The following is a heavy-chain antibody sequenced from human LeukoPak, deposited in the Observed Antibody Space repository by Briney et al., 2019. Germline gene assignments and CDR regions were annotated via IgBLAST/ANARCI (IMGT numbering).Heavy chain of an antibody. CDR1: GFTFSSYK. D-gene: IGHD3-16*01. V-gene: IGHV3-21*04. CDR2: ISSSGSYI. CDR3: ARALIMSGAVIDAFDI. Sequence: SPGGCLRLSCAAFGFTFSSYKMNWGRQAPGKGLELVSSISSSGSYIYYADTVKGRFNISRDNAKNSVYLEMNSLRAEATDVYKRARALIMSGAVIDAFDIWGQGTLVTVSS. J-gene: IGHJ3*02.